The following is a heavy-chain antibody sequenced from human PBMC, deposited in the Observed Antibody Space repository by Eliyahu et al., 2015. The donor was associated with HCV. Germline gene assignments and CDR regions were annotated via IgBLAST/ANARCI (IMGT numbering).Heavy chain of an antibody. CDR3: ASGGGGIAVAGTGGWFDP. J-gene: IGHJ5*02. V-gene: IGHV4-59*01. CDR2: IHYRGST. CDR1: GGSISXYY. D-gene: IGHD6-19*01. Sequence: QVQLQESGPGLVKPSETLSLTCPVSGGSISXYYWSWIRXPPGKGLGWIGYIHYRGSTNYNPSLKSRVTMSVDTSKNQFSLKLSSVTAADTAVYYCASGGGGIAVAGTGGWFDPWGQGTLVTVSS.